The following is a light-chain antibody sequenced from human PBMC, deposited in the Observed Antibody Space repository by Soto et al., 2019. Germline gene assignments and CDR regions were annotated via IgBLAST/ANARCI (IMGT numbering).Light chain of an antibody. Sequence: EIVLTQSPGTLSLSPGERATLSCRASQSVSSNYLAWYQQKPGQAPRLLIYGASTRATGIPDRFSGSGSGTVLSYSISNREPDDCSVYYCQLYGSSFSFGPWTKVDIK. CDR3: QLYGSSFS. CDR1: QSVSSNY. CDR2: GAS. V-gene: IGKV3-20*01. J-gene: IGKJ3*01.